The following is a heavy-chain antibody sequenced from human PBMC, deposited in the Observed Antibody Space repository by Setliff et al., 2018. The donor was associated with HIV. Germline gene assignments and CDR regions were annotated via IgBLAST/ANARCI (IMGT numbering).Heavy chain of an antibody. CDR3: ARHTIGVATWSDGFDF. CDR2: VYYSGDT. D-gene: IGHD6-19*01. V-gene: IGHV4-59*11. J-gene: IGHJ4*02. Sequence: SETLSLTCSVSGGSISSHYWTWIRQSPGKGLEWIGSVYYSGDTDYNPSLKSRVSTSVDTSKNQFSLKLSSVTAADTAVYYCARHTIGVATWSDGFDFWGQGRLVTVS. CDR1: GGSISSHY.